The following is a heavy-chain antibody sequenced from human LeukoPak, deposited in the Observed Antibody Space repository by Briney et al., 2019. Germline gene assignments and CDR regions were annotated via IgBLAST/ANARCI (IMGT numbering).Heavy chain of an antibody. CDR3: ARGDYSGSYLDY. CDR1: GYTFTSYD. V-gene: IGHV1-8*03. D-gene: IGHD1-26*01. J-gene: IGHJ4*02. CDR2: MNPNSGNT. Sequence: ASVKVSCKASGYTFTSYDINWVRQATGHGLEWMGWMNPNSGNTGYAQKFQGRVTITRNTSISTAYMELSSLRSEDTAVYYCARGDYSGSYLDYWGQGTLVTVSS.